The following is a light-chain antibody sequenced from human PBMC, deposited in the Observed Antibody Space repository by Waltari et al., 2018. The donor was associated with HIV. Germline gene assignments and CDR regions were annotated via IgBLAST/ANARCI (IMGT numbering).Light chain of an antibody. CDR2: TNT. CDR3: LSYDTRKHYV. CDR1: SSNIRGGYD. Sequence: QSGLAQPPSVSAAPGQRVSISCTGGSSNIRGGYDGPWYHQVPGPAPKLPITTNTERPSGVPDRFSGYKSGASASLVITGLQAEDEAVYYCLSYDTRKHYVFGPGTKVTVL. J-gene: IGLJ1*01. V-gene: IGLV1-40*01.